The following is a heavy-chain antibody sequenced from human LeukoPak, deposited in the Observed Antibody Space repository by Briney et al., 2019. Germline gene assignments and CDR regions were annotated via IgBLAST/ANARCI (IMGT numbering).Heavy chain of an antibody. Sequence: GGSLRLSCAASRFTFNDYYMSWIRQAPGKGLEWLSYINIGGTNTHYADSVKGRFAISRDNAKKSLYLEMNNLRAEDTAVYYCATDGAGFDTWGQGVLVTVSS. CDR2: INIGGTNT. V-gene: IGHV3-11*01. CDR3: ATDGAGFDT. CDR1: RFTFNDYY. J-gene: IGHJ5*02.